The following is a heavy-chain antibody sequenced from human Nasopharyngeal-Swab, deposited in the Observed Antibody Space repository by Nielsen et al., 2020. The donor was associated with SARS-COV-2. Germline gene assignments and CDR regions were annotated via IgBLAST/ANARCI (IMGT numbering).Heavy chain of an antibody. Sequence: SLKISCVASGFTFDDYAMHWVRQVPEKGLEWVSGLSWNSGSIGYADSVKGRFTISRDNAKKSLYLQMNSLRPEDTALYYCARDMSSSWYYYFGMDVWGQGTTVTVSS. D-gene: IGHD6-13*01. V-gene: IGHV3-9*01. CDR3: ARDMSSSWYYYFGMDV. CDR2: LSWNSGSI. CDR1: GFTFDDYA. J-gene: IGHJ6*02.